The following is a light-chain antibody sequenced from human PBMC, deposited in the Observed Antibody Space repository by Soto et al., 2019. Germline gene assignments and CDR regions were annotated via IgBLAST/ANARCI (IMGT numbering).Light chain of an antibody. CDR3: ETWDSNTHTV. J-gene: IGLJ3*02. CDR2: LEGSGSY. Sequence: QSVLTQSSSASASLGSSVKLTCTLSSGHSSYIIAWHQQQPGKAPRYLMKLEGSGSYNKGSGVPDRCSGSSSGADRYLTISNLLFEDEADYYCETWDSNTHTVFGGGTKLTVL. CDR1: SGHSSYI. V-gene: IGLV4-60*02.